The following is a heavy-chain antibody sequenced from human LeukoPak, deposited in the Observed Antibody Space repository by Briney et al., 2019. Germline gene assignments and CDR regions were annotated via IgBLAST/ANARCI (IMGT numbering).Heavy chain of an antibody. J-gene: IGHJ4*02. CDR1: GYTFTSYG. Sequence: GASVKVSCKASGYTFTSYGISWVRQAPGQGLEWMGWISAYNGNTNYAQKLQGRVTMITDTSTSTAYMELRSLRSDDTAVYYCARDPVRITMVRGGVPNYYFDYWGQGTLVTVSS. D-gene: IGHD3-10*01. CDR3: ARDPVRITMVRGGVPNYYFDY. CDR2: ISAYNGNT. V-gene: IGHV1-18*01.